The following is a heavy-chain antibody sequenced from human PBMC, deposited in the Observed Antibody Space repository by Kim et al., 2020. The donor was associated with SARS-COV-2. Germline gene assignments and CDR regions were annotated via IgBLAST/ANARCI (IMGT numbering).Heavy chain of an antibody. D-gene: IGHD2-15*01. Sequence: YADSVKGRFTISRDNSKNTLFLQMNSLRAEDTAVYYWVSLGYCSCITCLDYWGQGTLVTVSS. J-gene: IGHJ4*02. CDR3: VSLGYCSCITCLDY. V-gene: IGHV3-33*01.